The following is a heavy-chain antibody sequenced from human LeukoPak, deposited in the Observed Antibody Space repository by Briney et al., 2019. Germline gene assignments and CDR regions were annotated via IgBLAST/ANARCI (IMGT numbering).Heavy chain of an antibody. CDR1: GFTFSSYE. D-gene: IGHD3-3*01. J-gene: IGHJ4*02. CDR3: AREDGEECFDY. Sequence: PSGGSLRLSCAASGFTFSSYEMNWVRQAPGKGLEWVSYISSSGSTIYYADSVKGRFTISRDNAKNSLYLQMNSLRAEDTAVYYCAREDGEECFDYWGQGTLVTVSS. CDR2: ISSSGSTI. V-gene: IGHV3-48*03.